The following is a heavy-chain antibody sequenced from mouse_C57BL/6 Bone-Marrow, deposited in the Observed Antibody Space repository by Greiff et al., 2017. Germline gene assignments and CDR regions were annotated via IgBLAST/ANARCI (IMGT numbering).Heavy chain of an antibody. D-gene: IGHD1-1*01. CDR1: GFSLTSYG. J-gene: IGHJ4*01. V-gene: IGHV2-2*01. Sequence: VKLMESGPGLVQPSQSLSITCTVSGFSLTSYGVHWVRQSPGKGLEWLGVIWSGGSTDYNAAFISRLSISKDNSKSQVFFKMNSLQADDTAIYYCARMDYYGSSYGDYAMDYWGQGTSVTVSS. CDR2: IWSGGST. CDR3: ARMDYYGSSYGDYAMDY.